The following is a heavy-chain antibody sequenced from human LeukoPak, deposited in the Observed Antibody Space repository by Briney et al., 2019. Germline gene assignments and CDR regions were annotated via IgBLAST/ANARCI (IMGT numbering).Heavy chain of an antibody. CDR3: ARAPQLVVVTAMAFDY. J-gene: IGHJ4*02. D-gene: IGHD2-21*02. CDR2: INHSGST. Sequence: PSETLSLTSAVYGGSFSGYYWSWIRQPPGKGLEWIGEINHSGSTNYNPSLKSRVTISVDTSKNQFSLKLSSVTAADTAVYYCARAPQLVVVTAMAFDYWGQGTLVTVSS. CDR1: GGSFSGYY. V-gene: IGHV4-34*01.